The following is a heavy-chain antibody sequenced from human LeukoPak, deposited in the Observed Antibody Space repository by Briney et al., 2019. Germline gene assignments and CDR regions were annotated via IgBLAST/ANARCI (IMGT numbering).Heavy chain of an antibody. CDR2: IYYSGST. CDR3: ARSTFYGDDAFDI. J-gene: IGHJ3*02. D-gene: IGHD4-17*01. CDR1: GGSVSSGSYY. V-gene: IGHV4-61*01. Sequence: SETLSLTCTVSGGSVSSGSYYWSWIRQPPGKGLEWIGYIYYSGSTNYNPSLKSRVTISVDTSKNRFSLKLSSVTAADTAVYYCARSTFYGDDAFDIWGQGTMVTVSS.